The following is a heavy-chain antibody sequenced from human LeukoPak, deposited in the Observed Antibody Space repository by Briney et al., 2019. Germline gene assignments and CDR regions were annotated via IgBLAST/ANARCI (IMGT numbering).Heavy chain of an antibody. J-gene: IGHJ4*02. Sequence: GGSLRPSCAASGFTFSNYWMSWVRQAPGKGLEWVANIKQDGSEKYYVDSVKGRFTISRDNAKNSLYLQMNSLRAEDTAVYYCARDFGYSGSIDYWGQGTLVTVSS. CDR1: GFTFSNYW. D-gene: IGHD5-12*01. CDR3: ARDFGYSGSIDY. CDR2: IKQDGSEK. V-gene: IGHV3-7*01.